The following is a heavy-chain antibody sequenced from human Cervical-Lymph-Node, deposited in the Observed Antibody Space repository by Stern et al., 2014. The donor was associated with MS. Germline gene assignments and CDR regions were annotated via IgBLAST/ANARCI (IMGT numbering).Heavy chain of an antibody. CDR3: ARDVGIAVAGTIY. J-gene: IGHJ4*02. CDR1: GYTFTSYA. Sequence: QVQLVQSGAEVKKPGASVKVSCKASGYTFTSYAMHWVRQAPGQRLEWMGWINAGNGNTKYSQKFQGRVTITRDTSASTAYMELSSLRSEDTAVYYCARDVGIAVAGTIYWGQGTLVTVSS. V-gene: IGHV1-3*01. D-gene: IGHD6-19*01. CDR2: INAGNGNT.